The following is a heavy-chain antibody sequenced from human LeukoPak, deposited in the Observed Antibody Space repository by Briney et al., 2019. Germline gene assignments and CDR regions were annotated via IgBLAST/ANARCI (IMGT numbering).Heavy chain of an antibody. CDR2: IYYSGST. CDR1: GGSLSSSSYY. CDR3: ARGWVVPVFDY. V-gene: IGHV4-39*01. J-gene: IGHJ4*02. D-gene: IGHD2-2*01. Sequence: SETLSLTCTVSGGSLSSSSYYWGWIRQPPGKGLEWIGSIYYSGSTYYNPSLKSRVTISVDTSKNQFSLKLSSVTAADTAVYYCARGWVVPVFDYWGQGTLVTVSS.